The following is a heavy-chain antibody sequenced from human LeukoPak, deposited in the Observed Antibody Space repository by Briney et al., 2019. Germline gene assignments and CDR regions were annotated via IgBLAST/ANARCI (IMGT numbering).Heavy chain of an antibody. CDR2: IYYSGST. CDR1: GGSISSGDYY. D-gene: IGHD3-10*01. J-gene: IGHJ3*02. V-gene: IGHV4-30-4*08. Sequence: SQTLSLTCTVSGGSISSGDYYWSWIRQPPGKGLEWIGYIYYSGSTYYNPSLKSRVTISVDTSKNQFSLKLSSVTAADTAVYYCARDLLWFGEFCAFDIWGQGTMVTVSS. CDR3: ARDLLWFGEFCAFDI.